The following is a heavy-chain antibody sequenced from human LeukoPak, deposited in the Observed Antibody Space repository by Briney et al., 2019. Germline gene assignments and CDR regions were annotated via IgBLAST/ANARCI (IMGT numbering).Heavy chain of an antibody. CDR2: IIPIFGTA. Sequence: SVKVSCXASGGTFSSYAISWVRQAPGQGLEWMGGIIPIFGTANYAQKFQGRVTITTDESTSTAYMELSSLRSEDTAVYYCARGRGYSYGRYNWFDPWGQGTLVTVSS. V-gene: IGHV1-69*05. CDR1: GGTFSSYA. D-gene: IGHD5-18*01. J-gene: IGHJ5*02. CDR3: ARGRGYSYGRYNWFDP.